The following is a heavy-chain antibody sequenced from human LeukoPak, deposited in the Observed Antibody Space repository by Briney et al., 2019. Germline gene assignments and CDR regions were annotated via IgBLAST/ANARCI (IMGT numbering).Heavy chain of an antibody. J-gene: IGHJ4*02. V-gene: IGHV3-23*01. Sequence: GGSLRLSCAASGFTFRNHAMSWVRQAPGQGLGYVSSFSAGGDGTYYADSVKGRFTISRDNSKNTLYLQMNSLRAEDTAVYYCAKDVSPTVARHDYWGQGTLVTVSS. CDR2: FSAGGDGT. CDR1: GFTFRNHA. CDR3: AKDVSPTVARHDY. D-gene: IGHD4-23*01.